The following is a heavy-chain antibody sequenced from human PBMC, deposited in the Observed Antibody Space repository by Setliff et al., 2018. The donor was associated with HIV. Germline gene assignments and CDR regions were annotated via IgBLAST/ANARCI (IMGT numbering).Heavy chain of an antibody. J-gene: IGHJ1*01. CDR1: GYRFNTYG. CDR3: VRGVTRDISGYYRDEYFQY. Sequence: ASVKVSCKASGYRFNTYGISWVRQAPGQGLEWMGWISPYNGDTRFAQSLQGRVTLTTDTSTNTAYMEMRTLRSDDTAVYFCVRGVTRDISGYYRDEYFQYWGQGTPVTVSS. V-gene: IGHV1-18*01. D-gene: IGHD3-22*01. CDR2: ISPYNGDT.